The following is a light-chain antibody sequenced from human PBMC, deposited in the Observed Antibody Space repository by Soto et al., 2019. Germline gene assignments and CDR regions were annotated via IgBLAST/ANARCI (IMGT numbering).Light chain of an antibody. J-gene: IGKJ4*01. CDR2: DAS. CDR3: QLRSNWPQRP. Sequence: EIALTQSPATLSSPPRERATLSCRASHSVSNFLAWNQQKPGQAPRLLIYDASNRATGIPARFSGSASETDFTLAISGLEPEDFAVYSCQLRSNWPQRPFGGGTKVELK. V-gene: IGKV3-11*01. CDR1: HSVSNF.